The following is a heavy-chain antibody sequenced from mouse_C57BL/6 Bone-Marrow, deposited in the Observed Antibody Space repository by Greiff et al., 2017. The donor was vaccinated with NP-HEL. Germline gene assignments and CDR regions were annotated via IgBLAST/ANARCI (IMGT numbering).Heavy chain of an antibody. CDR2: ISSGGSYT. CDR1: GFTFSSYG. CDR3: ARREMDY. Sequence: EVQWVESGGDLVKPGGSLKLSCAASGFTFSSYGMSWVRQTPDKRLEWVATISSGGSYTYYPDSVKGRFTISRDNAKNTLYLQMSSLKSEDTAMYYCARREMDYWGQGTSVTVSS. V-gene: IGHV5-6*01. J-gene: IGHJ4*01.